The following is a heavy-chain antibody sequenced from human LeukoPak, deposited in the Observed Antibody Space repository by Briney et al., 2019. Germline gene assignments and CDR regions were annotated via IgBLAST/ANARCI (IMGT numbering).Heavy chain of an antibody. V-gene: IGHV3-30-3*01. J-gene: IGHJ4*02. D-gene: IGHD6-19*01. Sequence: GRSLRLSCAASGFTFSSYAMHWVRQAPGKGLEWVAVISYDGSNKYYADSVKGRFTISRDNSKNTLYLKMNSLRAEDTAVYYCARDLSGYFDYWGQGTLATVSS. CDR2: ISYDGSNK. CDR1: GFTFSSYA. CDR3: ARDLSGYFDY.